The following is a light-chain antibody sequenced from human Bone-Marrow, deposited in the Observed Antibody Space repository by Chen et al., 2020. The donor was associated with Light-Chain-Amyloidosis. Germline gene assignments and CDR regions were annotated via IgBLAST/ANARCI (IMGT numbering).Light chain of an antibody. V-gene: IGLV3-25*03. CDR3: QSADSSGTYEVI. CDR2: RDT. J-gene: IGLJ2*01. Sequence: SYELTQPPSVSVSPGQTARITCSGDDLPTKYAYWYQQKLGQAPVLVIHRDTGRPSGISERFSGSSSGTTATLTISGGQAEDEADYHCQSADSSGTYEVIFGGGTKLTVL. CDR1: DLPTKY.